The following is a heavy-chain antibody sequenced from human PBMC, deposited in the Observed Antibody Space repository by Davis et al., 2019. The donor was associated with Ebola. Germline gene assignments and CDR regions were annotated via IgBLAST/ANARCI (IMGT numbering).Heavy chain of an antibody. CDR2: IRSKAYGETT. CDR1: GFTFGDYA. CDR3: TREASGTGQLDY. V-gene: IGHV3-49*03. D-gene: IGHD2-2*01. Sequence: GESLKISCPASGFTFGDYAMSWFRQAPGKGLEWVGFIRSKAYGETTEYAASVKGRFTISRDDSKSIAYLQMNSLKTEDTAVYYCTREASGTGQLDYWGQGTLVTVSS. J-gene: IGHJ4*02.